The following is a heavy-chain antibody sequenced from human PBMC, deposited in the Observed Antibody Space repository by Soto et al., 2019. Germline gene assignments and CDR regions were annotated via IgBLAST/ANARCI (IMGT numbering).Heavy chain of an antibody. CDR1: GGSISSYY. J-gene: IGHJ4*02. CDR3: ARMFGGQRDFDY. D-gene: IGHD3-10*02. V-gene: IGHV4-59*01. Sequence: PSETLSLTCTVSGGSISSYYWSWIRQPPGKGLEWIGYIYYSGSTNYNPSLKSRVTISVDTSKNQFSLKLSSVTAADTAVYYCARMFGGQRDFDYWGQGTLVTVSS. CDR2: IYYSGST.